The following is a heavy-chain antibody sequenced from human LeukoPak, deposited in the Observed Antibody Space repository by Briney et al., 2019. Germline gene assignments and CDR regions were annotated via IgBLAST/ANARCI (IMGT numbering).Heavy chain of an antibody. CDR1: GFTFSSYS. J-gene: IGHJ4*02. CDR2: ISSSSSYI. V-gene: IGHV3-21*01. CDR3: ARADMVRGVI. D-gene: IGHD3-10*01. Sequence: PGGSLRLSCAASGFTFSSYSMNWVRQAPGKGLEWVSSISSSSSYIYYADSVKGRFTISRDNARNSLYLQMNSLRAEDTAVYYCARADMVRGVIWGQGTLVTVSS.